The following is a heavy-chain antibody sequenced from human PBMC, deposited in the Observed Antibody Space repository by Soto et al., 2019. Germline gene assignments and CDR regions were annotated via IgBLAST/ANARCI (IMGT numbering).Heavy chain of an antibody. Sequence: ASVKVSCKASGYTFTNYYMHWVRQAPGQGLEWMGIIYPSGGSTRNAQKFQGRATMTRDTSTSTVYMELSSLRSEDTAVYYCARDFSGPMDYWGRGTLVTAPQ. J-gene: IGHJ4*02. D-gene: IGHD3-10*01. CDR3: ARDFSGPMDY. CDR2: IYPSGGST. CDR1: GYTFTNYY. V-gene: IGHV1-46*01.